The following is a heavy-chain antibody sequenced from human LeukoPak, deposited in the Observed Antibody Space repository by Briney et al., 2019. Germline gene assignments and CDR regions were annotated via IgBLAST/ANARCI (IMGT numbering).Heavy chain of an antibody. CDR1: GYTFVNYR. CDR3: ARAGATVTTNFDN. J-gene: IGHJ4*02. D-gene: IGHD4-17*01. CDR2: ISAKNGDT. Sequence: VASVKVSCKASGYTFVNYRISWVRQAPGQGLEWMGWISAKNGDTNYAQKFQGRVTMTTDTSTSTAYMDLRSLRSDDTAVYYCARAGATVTTNFDNWGQGTLVTVSS. V-gene: IGHV1-18*01.